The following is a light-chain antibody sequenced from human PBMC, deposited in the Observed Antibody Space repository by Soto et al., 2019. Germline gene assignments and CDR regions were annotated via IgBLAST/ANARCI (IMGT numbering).Light chain of an antibody. V-gene: IGKV1-5*01. CDR1: QSISSW. Sequence: DIQMTQSPSTLSASVGDRVTITFRFSQSISSWLAWYQQIPGKAPKLLIYDASSLESGVPSRFSGSGSGTDFTLTISSLQPEDIATYYCQKYHSAPRTFGQGTKVDIK. CDR3: QKYHSAPRT. CDR2: DAS. J-gene: IGKJ1*01.